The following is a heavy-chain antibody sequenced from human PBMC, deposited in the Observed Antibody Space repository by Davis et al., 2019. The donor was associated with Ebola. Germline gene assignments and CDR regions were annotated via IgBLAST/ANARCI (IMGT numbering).Heavy chain of an antibody. V-gene: IGHV4-39*01. J-gene: IGHJ3*02. D-gene: IGHD3-22*01. CDR2: IYYSGST. CDR1: GGSISSSSYY. Sequence: SETLSLTCTVSGGSISSSSYYWGWIRQPPGKGLEWIGSIYYSGSTYYNPSLKSRVTISVNTSKNQFSLKLGSVTAADTAVYYCSGGGSSGYYFHAFDIWGQGTMVTVSS. CDR3: SGGGSSGYYFHAFDI.